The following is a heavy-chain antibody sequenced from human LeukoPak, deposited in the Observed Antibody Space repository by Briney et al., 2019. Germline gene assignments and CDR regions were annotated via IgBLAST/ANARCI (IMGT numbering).Heavy chain of an antibody. V-gene: IGHV3-33*01. CDR1: GFTFRIYG. Sequence: GGSLRLSCAASGFTFRIYGMHWVRQAPGKGLEWVALILFDGSNEYYPDSVKGRFTISRDNSKNTLYLQMDSLRAEDTAVYYCARDFGKGRYFDYWGQGTVVTVSS. CDR2: ILFDGSNE. D-gene: IGHD3-10*01. J-gene: IGHJ4*02. CDR3: ARDFGKGRYFDY.